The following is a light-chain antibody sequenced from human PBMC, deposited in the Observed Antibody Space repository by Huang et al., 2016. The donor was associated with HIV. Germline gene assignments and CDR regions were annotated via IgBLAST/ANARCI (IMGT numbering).Light chain of an antibody. V-gene: IGKV2-28*01. CDR2: LSS. CDR1: QSLLHSNGYNY. CDR3: MQALQTPRT. J-gene: IGKJ5*01. Sequence: DIVMSQSPLSLPVTPGEPASNSCRSSQSLLHSNGYNYLDWYVQKPGQSPQLVIYLSSNRASGVPDRFSGTGSVTHFTLRISRVEAEDVGVYYCMQALQTPRTFGQGTRLEIK.